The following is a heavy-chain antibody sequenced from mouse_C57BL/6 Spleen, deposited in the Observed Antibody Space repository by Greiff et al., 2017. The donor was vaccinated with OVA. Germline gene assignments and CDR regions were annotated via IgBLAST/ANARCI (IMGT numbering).Heavy chain of an antibody. CDR1: GFNIKNTY. Sequence: VHVKQSVAELVRPGASVKLSCTASGFNIKNTYMHWVKQRPEQGLEWIGRIDPANGNTKYAPKFQGKATITADTSSNTAYLQLSSLTSEDTAIYYWARRVIYYDYDGYFDYWGQGTTLTVSS. D-gene: IGHD2-4*01. CDR2: IDPANGNT. CDR3: ARRVIYYDYDGYFDY. J-gene: IGHJ2*01. V-gene: IGHV14-3*01.